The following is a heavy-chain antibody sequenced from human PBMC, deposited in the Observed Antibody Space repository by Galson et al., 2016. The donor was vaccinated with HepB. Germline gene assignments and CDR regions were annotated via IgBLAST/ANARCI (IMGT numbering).Heavy chain of an antibody. CDR2: ISGSGGST. Sequence: SLRLSCAASGFTVSDNYMTWVRQAPGKGLEWVSTISGSGGSTYHADSVKGRFTISRDNSKNTVYLQMNSLRAEDTAVYYCAKFASGTYYLDSFDYWGQGTLVTVSS. J-gene: IGHJ4*02. D-gene: IGHD3-10*01. V-gene: IGHV3-23*01. CDR3: AKFASGTYYLDSFDY. CDR1: GFTVSDNY.